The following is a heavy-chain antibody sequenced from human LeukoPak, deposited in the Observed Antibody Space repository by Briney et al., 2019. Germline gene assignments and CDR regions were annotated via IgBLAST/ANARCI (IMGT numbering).Heavy chain of an antibody. J-gene: IGHJ4*02. V-gene: IGHV3-30-3*01. D-gene: IGHD6-13*01. Sequence: GGSLRLSCAASGFTFSSYALHWVRQAPGKGLEWVAVISYDGSYKYYADSVKGRFTISRDNSKNTLYLQMNSLRAEDTAVYYCAKDPLAAVDYWGQGTLVTVSS. CDR2: ISYDGSYK. CDR3: AKDPLAAVDY. CDR1: GFTFSSYA.